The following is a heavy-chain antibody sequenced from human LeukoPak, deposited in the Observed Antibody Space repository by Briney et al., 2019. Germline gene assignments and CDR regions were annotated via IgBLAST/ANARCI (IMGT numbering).Heavy chain of an antibody. CDR1: GFTFSTYW. J-gene: IGHJ6*03. CDR2: IKADGGEK. D-gene: IGHD6-13*01. V-gene: IGHV3-7*01. Sequence: GGSLRLSCAASGFTFSTYWMNWFRQTPGKGLEWVAKIKADGGEKDHVASVKGRFTISRDNAKNSLYLQMDSLRAEDTAVYYCAKDATAVVGTVYMDVWGKGTTVTISS. CDR3: AKDATAVVGTVYMDV.